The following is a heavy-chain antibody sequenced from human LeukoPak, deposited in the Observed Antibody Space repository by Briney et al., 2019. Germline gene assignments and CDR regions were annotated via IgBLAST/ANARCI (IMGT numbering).Heavy chain of an antibody. D-gene: IGHD3-22*01. CDR2: IIPIFGTA. CDR1: GGTFSSYA. V-gene: IGHV1-69*01. Sequence: GSSVKVSCKASGGTFSSYAISWVRQAPGQGLGWMGGIIPIFGTANYAQKFQGRVTITADESTSTAYMELSSLRSEDTAVYYCARDGVSSGYYHTFDYWGQGTLVTVSS. CDR3: ARDGVSSGYYHTFDY. J-gene: IGHJ4*02.